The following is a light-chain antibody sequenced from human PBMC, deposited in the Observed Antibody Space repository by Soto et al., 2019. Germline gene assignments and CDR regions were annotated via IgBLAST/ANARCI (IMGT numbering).Light chain of an antibody. CDR2: DTS. V-gene: IGKV3-15*01. J-gene: IGKJ2*01. CDR3: QHYNYWPYT. CDR1: QTTDNT. Sequence: EIVMTQSPATLSLSPGERATLSCRASQTTDNTLAWYQRKPGQAPRLLIYDTSTRATGVPARFSGSGSGTYFTLTISSLQSEDFAVYYCQHYNYWPYTFGQGTKVEIK.